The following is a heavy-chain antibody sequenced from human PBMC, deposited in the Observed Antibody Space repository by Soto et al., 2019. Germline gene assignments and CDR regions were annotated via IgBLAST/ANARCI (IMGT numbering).Heavy chain of an antibody. D-gene: IGHD5-18*01. Sequence: QVQLQESGPGLVKPSQSLSLTCTVSGGSISSGNYCWGWIRQPPGKGLEWIGFIHYSGSSYYNPSLKSRVTISVDTSKNQFSLKLDSVTAADTAVYYCARDLDTATYFDYWGHGTLVTVSS. J-gene: IGHJ4*01. CDR3: ARDLDTATYFDY. CDR1: GGSISSGNYC. CDR2: IHYSGSS. V-gene: IGHV4-30-4*01.